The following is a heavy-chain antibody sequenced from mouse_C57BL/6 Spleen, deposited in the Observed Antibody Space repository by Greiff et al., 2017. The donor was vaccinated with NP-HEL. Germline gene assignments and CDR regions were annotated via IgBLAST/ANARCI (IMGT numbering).Heavy chain of an antibody. Sequence: EVHLVESGGGLVKPGGSLKLSCAASGFTFSSYAMSWVRQTPEKRLEWVATISDGGSYTYYPDNVKGRFTISRDNAKNNLYLQMSHLKSEDTAMYYCARDGGSSFFAYWGQGTLVTVSA. CDR2: ISDGGSYT. D-gene: IGHD1-1*01. CDR1: GFTFSSYA. V-gene: IGHV5-4*01. J-gene: IGHJ3*01. CDR3: ARDGGSSFFAY.